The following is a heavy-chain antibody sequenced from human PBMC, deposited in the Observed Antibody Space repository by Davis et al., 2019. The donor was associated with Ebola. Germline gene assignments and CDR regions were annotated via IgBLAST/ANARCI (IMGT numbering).Heavy chain of an antibody. CDR3: ATRGP. V-gene: IGHV3-53*01. Sequence: PGGSLRLSCSASGYTVGSDFMIWARQAPGKGLEWLSMIHSVSGIFYADPVRGRFTISADTSKNTLYLQMNSLRVDDTAVYYCATRGPWGQGTLVTVSS. J-gene: IGHJ5*02. CDR1: GYTVGSDF. D-gene: IGHD3-10*01. CDR2: IHSVSGI.